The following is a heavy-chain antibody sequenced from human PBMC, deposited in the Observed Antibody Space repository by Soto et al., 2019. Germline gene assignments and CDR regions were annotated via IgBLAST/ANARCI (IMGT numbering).Heavy chain of an antibody. CDR1: GFTFSSYA. CDR2: ISYDGSNK. J-gene: IGHJ4*02. Sequence: GGSLRLSCAASGFTFSSYAMHWVRQAPGKGLEWVAVISYDGSNKYYADSVKGRFTISRDNSKNTLYLQMNSLRAEDTAVYYCARDRNDYSSGWYGGYFDYWGQGTLVTVSS. D-gene: IGHD6-19*01. V-gene: IGHV3-30-3*01. CDR3: ARDRNDYSSGWYGGYFDY.